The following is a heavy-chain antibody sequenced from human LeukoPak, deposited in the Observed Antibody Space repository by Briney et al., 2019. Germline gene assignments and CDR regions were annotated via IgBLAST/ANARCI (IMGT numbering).Heavy chain of an antibody. Sequence: SETLSLTCAVSGYSISRGYYWGWIRQPPGKGLEWIGTIHHSGSTYYNPSLKSRVTISVDTSNNQFSLKLTSVTAADTAVYYCARFARGDLYNWFDPWGQGTLVTVSS. J-gene: IGHJ5*02. CDR1: GYSISRGYY. V-gene: IGHV4-38-2*01. CDR3: ARFARGDLYNWFDP. CDR2: IHHSGST. D-gene: IGHD3-3*01.